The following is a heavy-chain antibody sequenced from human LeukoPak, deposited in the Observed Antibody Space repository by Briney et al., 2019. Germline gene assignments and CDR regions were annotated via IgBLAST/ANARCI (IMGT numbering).Heavy chain of an antibody. V-gene: IGHV1-24*01. Sequence: ASVKVSCKVSGYTLTELSMHWVRQAPGKGLEWMGGFDPEDGETIYAQKFQGRVTMTEDTSTDTAYMELSSLRSEDTAVYYCATGLPVPPTYYYYYGMDVWGQGTTVTVSS. D-gene: IGHD2-21*02. J-gene: IGHJ6*02. CDR2: FDPEDGET. CDR1: GYTLTELS. CDR3: ATGLPVPPTYYYYYGMDV.